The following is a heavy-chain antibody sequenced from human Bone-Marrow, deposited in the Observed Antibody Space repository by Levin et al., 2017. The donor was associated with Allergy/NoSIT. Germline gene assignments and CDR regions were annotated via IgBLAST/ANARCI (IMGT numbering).Heavy chain of an antibody. Sequence: GGSLRLSCAASGFTFSSYAMHWVRQAPGKGLEYVSAISGSGGNTYYANSVKGRFTISRDNSKNTLYLQMGSLRAEDMAVYYCARRFGDYSGFDYWGQGTLVTVSS. CDR1: GFTFSSYA. CDR3: ARRFGDYSGFDY. CDR2: ISGSGGNT. V-gene: IGHV3-64*01. J-gene: IGHJ4*02. D-gene: IGHD4-17*01.